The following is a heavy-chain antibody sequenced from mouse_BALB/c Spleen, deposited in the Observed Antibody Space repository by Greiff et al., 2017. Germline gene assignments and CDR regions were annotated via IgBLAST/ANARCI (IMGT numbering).Heavy chain of an antibody. CDR2: ISNGGGST. V-gene: IGHV5-12-2*01. CDR1: GFTFSSYT. Sequence: EVKVEESGGGLVQPGGSLKLSCAASGFTFSSYTMSWVRQTPEKRLEWVAYISNGGGSTYYPDTVKGRFTISRDNAKNTLYLQMSSLKSEDTAMYYCARQTMITDYAMDYWGQGTSVTVSS. D-gene: IGHD2-4*01. J-gene: IGHJ4*01. CDR3: ARQTMITDYAMDY.